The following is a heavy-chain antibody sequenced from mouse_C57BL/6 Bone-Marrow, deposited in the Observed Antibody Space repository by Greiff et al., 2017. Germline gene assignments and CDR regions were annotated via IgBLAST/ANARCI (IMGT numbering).Heavy chain of an antibody. CDR1: GFTFSSYA. Sequence: DVMLVESGGGLVKPGGSLKLSCAASGFTFSSYAMSWVRQTPEKRLEWVATISDGGSYTYYPDNVKGRFTISRDNAKNNLYLQMSHLKSEDTAMYYCAGGYRYAMDYWGQGTSVTVSS. D-gene: IGHD2-2*01. J-gene: IGHJ4*01. CDR3: AGGYRYAMDY. V-gene: IGHV5-4*03. CDR2: ISDGGSYT.